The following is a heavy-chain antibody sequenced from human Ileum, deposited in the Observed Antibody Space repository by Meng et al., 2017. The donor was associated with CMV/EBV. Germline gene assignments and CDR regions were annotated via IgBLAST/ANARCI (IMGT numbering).Heavy chain of an antibody. D-gene: IGHD5-12*01. CDR1: GYTFTSYD. V-gene: IGHV1-46*01. J-gene: IGHJ4*02. CDR2: INPSGGST. Sequence: ASVKVSCKASGYTFTSYDINWVRQATGQGLEWMGIINPSGGSTSYAQKFQGRVTMTRDTSTSTVYMELSSLRSEDTAVYYCARPQSVATIALGYWGQGTLVTVSS. CDR3: ARPQSVATIALGY.